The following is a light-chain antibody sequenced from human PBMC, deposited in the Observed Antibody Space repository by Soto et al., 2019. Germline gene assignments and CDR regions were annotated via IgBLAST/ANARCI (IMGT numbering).Light chain of an antibody. J-gene: IGKJ2*01. Sequence: FVLTQSPATLSLSPGERATLSCRASWNVGSSLAWHQQKPGQAPRLLMYDASKRPTGIPARFSGSGSGTDFTLTISSLEAEDFAVYYCQNGPTFGQGTRLEIK. CDR1: WNVGSS. CDR2: DAS. CDR3: QNGPT. V-gene: IGKV3-11*01.